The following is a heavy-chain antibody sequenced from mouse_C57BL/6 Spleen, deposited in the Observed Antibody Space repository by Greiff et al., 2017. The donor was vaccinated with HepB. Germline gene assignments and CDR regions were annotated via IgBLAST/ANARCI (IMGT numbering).Heavy chain of an antibody. CDR1: GFTFSSYA. Sequence: DVQLVESGGGLVKPGGSLKLSCAASGFTFSSYAMSWVRQTPEKRLEWVATISDGGSYTYYPDNVKGRFTISRDNAKNNLYLQMSHLKSEDTAMYYCARDGYDYYAMDYWGQGTSVTVSS. D-gene: IGHD2-10*02. CDR3: ARDGYDYYAMDY. J-gene: IGHJ4*01. CDR2: ISDGGSYT. V-gene: IGHV5-4*01.